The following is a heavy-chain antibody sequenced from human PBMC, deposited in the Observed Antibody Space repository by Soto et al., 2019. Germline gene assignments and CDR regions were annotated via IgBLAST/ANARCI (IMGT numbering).Heavy chain of an antibody. CDR3: KRVHEYGLTNRFDP. Sequence: PGGSLRLACAACGLSFRSYSMNWVLQAPGDGLEWVSYISSSSSKIYYANPVKGRFTISRDNAKNSLYLHMNSLRADDTAIYYSKRVHEYGLTNRFDPWAHGILVPVYS. CDR2: ISSSSSKI. CDR1: GLSFRSYS. D-gene: IGHD4-17*01. V-gene: IGHV3-21*05. J-gene: IGHJ5*02.